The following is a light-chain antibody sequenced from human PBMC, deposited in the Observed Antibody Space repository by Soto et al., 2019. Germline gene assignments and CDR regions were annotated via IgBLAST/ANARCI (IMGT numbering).Light chain of an antibody. V-gene: IGKV3-15*01. CDR1: QSISSN. CDR3: QQYNDWPPIT. J-gene: IGKJ4*01. Sequence: ERVMTQSLSTLSVTKGEGATLSCGASQSISSNLAWYQQKPGQAPRLVIFDASTRATGIPDRFTGRGSGTEFTLTISSLQSQDSAVYFCQQYNDWPPITFGGVTKVDIK. CDR2: DAS.